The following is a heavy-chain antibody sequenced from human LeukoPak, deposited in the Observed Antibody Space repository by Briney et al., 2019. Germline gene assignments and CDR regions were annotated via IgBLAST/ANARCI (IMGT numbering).Heavy chain of an antibody. V-gene: IGHV3-7*01. CDR3: ARDLYRIVVVPHYFDY. Sequence: GGSLRLSCAASGFTLSSSWMSWVRQAPGKGLQWVANIKEDESEKYYVDSVKGRFTISRDNAKNSLYLQMNSLRAEDTAVYYCARDLYRIVVVPHYFDYWGQGTLVTVSS. D-gene: IGHD3-22*01. J-gene: IGHJ4*02. CDR2: IKEDESEK. CDR1: GFTLSSSW.